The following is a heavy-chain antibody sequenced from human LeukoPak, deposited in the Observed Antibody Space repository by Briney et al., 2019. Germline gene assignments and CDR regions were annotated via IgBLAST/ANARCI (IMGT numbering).Heavy chain of an antibody. CDR2: VTDAGFA. CDR3: ARDVSWELLGFDY. J-gene: IGHJ4*02. D-gene: IGHD1-26*01. V-gene: IGHV4-59*01. CDR1: STSLTTYY. Sequence: PSETLSLTCTVSSTSLTTYYWSWIRQPPGKGLEWIGYVTDAGFATYNPSLKSRVTLSVDTSTNQFSLKVHSVTVSDTAVYYCARDVSWELLGFDYWGQGTLVTVSS.